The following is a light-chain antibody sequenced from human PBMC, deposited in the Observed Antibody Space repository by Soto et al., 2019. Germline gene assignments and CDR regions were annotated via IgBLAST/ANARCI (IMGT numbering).Light chain of an antibody. CDR1: SSDVGNYNYKY. J-gene: IGLJ2*01. Sequence: QSALTQPPSASGSPGQSVTMSCTGSSSDVGNYNYKYVSWYQQRPGKAPKLVISQIDKRPSGVPDRFYGSRSGNTASLTVSGLQPEDEADYYCTSYAGKDNLIFGGGTKVTVL. CDR3: TSYAGKDNLI. CDR2: QID. V-gene: IGLV2-8*01.